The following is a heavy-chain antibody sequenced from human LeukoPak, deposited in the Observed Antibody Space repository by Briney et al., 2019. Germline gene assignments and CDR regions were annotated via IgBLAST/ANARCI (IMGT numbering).Heavy chain of an antibody. CDR2: ISGSGGST. CDR1: GFTFSSYA. CDR3: ATLDSGSDYFDY. Sequence: GGSLRLSCAASGFTFSSYAMSWVRQAPGKGLEWVSAISGSGGSTYYADSVKGRFTIFRDNSKNTLYLQMNSLRAEDTAVYYCATLDSGSDYFDYWGQGTLVTVSS. V-gene: IGHV3-23*01. D-gene: IGHD1-26*01. J-gene: IGHJ4*02.